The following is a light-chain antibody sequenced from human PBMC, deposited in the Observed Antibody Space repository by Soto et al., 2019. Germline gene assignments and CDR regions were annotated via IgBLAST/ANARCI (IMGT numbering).Light chain of an antibody. J-gene: IGKJ1*01. CDR3: QQYNNWPPWT. CDR1: QSVSTN. Sequence: EIVMTQSPATLSVSPGERATLSCRASQSVSTNFAWYQQKPGQAPSLLIYGASTRATGIPARFNGSGSGTEFTLTISSLQSEDFAVYYCQQYNNWPPWTFGQGTKVEIK. CDR2: GAS. V-gene: IGKV3-15*01.